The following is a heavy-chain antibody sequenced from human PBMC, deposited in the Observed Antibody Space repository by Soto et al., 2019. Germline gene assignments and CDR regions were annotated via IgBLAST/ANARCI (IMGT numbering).Heavy chain of an antibody. CDR2: FYYSGST. J-gene: IGHJ4*02. Sequence: QLQLQESGPGLVKPSETLSLTCTVSGGSISSSSYYWGWIRQPPGKGLEWIGTFYYSGSTYYNPSLKSRVTISVDTSKNQFSLKLSSVTAADTAVYYCARQSGYSYGEFFDYWGQGTLATVSS. V-gene: IGHV4-39*01. CDR1: GGSISSSSYY. CDR3: ARQSGYSYGEFFDY. D-gene: IGHD5-18*01.